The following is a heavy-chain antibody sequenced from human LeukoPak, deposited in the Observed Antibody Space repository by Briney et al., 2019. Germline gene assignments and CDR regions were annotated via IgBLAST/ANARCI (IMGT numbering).Heavy chain of an antibody. J-gene: IGHJ4*02. Sequence: TGGSLRLSCAASGFTFSSYAMHWVRQAPGKGLEWVAVISYDGSNKYYADSVKGRFTISRDNSKNTLYLQMNSLRAEDTAVYYCAKSKGRGGDYFDYWGQGTLVTVSS. CDR3: AKSKGRGGDYFDY. D-gene: IGHD3-16*01. V-gene: IGHV3-30-3*02. CDR2: ISYDGSNK. CDR1: GFTFSSYA.